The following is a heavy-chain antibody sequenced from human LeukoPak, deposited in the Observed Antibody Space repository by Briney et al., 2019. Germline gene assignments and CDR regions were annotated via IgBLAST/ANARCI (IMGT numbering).Heavy chain of an antibody. J-gene: IGHJ4*02. V-gene: IGHV3-33*06. CDR2: IWYDGSNK. D-gene: IGHD5-24*01. CDR3: AKDQGEMATVYDY. CDR1: GFTFSSYG. Sequence: GRSLRLSCAASGFTFSSYGMHWVRQAPGKGLEWVAVIWYDGSNKYYADSAKGRFTISRDNSKNTLYLQMNSLRAEDTAVYYCAKDQGEMATVYDYWGQGTLVTVSS.